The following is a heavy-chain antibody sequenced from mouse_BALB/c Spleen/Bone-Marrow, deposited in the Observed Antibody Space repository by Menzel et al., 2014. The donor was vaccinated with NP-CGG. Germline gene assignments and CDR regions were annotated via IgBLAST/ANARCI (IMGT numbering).Heavy chain of an antibody. CDR3: ARGRTTVVSDY. D-gene: IGHD1-1*01. J-gene: IGHJ2*02. Sequence: QVQLKESGAEVVKPGASVKVSCKASGYTFTNYWMQWVKQRPGQGLEWIGEIEPSDSYTNYNQDFKGKATLTVDKSSSTAYMQLSSLTSEDSAVYYCARGRTTVVSDYWGQGTSLTVPS. V-gene: IGHV1-69*02. CDR1: GYTFTNYW. CDR2: IEPSDSYT.